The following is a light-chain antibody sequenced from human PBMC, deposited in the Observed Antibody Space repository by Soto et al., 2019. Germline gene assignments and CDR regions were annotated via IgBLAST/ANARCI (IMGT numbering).Light chain of an antibody. V-gene: IGKV1-39*01. J-gene: IGKJ2*01. Sequence: DIQMSQSPSSLSASVGDSVTITCRASETIIDYLNWYQQQPGEAPKLLIFSASSLHSGVPSRLRGSGSGTHFTLTISSLHPEDFATYFCQQSFSAPRTFGQGTKLQAK. CDR3: QQSFSAPRT. CDR2: SAS. CDR1: ETIIDY.